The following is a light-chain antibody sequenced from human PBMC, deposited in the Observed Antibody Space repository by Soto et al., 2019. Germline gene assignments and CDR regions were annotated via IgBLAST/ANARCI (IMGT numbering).Light chain of an antibody. CDR3: SSYTSTSTQV. Sequence: QSALTQPASVSGSPVQSITISCTGTSSDVGGYNYVSWYQQHPGKAPKLMVYEVSYRPSGVSNRFSGSKSGNTASVTISGLQAEDEADYYCSSYTSTSTQVFGTGTKLTVL. V-gene: IGLV2-14*01. J-gene: IGLJ1*01. CDR1: SSDVGGYNY. CDR2: EVS.